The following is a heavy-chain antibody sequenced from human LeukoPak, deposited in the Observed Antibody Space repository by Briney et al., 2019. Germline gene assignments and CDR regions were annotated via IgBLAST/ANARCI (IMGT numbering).Heavy chain of an antibody. CDR1: GGTISSYA. D-gene: IGHD3-10*01. CDR3: ARGEDYYGSGSYYNSFDY. CDR2: IIPIFGTA. V-gene: IGHV1-69*01. Sequence: SVKVSCKASGGTISSYAISWVRQAPGQGLEWMGGIIPIFGTANYAQKFQGRVTITADESTSTAYMELSSLRSEDTAVYYCARGEDYYGSGSYYNSFDYWGQGTLVTVSS. J-gene: IGHJ4*02.